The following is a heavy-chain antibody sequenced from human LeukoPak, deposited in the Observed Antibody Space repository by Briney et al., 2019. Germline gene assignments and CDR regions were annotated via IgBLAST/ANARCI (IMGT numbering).Heavy chain of an antibody. CDR1: DGSISSTSYY. CDR2: IYTSGST. V-gene: IGHV4-61*02. J-gene: IGHJ4*02. D-gene: IGHD5-12*01. CDR3: ARGLVATIDGEDY. Sequence: SQTLSLTCTVSDGSISSTSYYWSWIRQPAGKGLEWIGRIYTSGSTTYNPSLKSRVTISVDTSKNQFSLKLSSVTAADTAVYYCARGLVATIDGEDYWGQGTLVTVSS.